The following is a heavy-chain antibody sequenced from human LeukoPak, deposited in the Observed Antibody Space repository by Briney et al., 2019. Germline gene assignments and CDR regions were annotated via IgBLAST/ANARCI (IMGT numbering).Heavy chain of an antibody. CDR1: GGSISSSSSY. D-gene: IGHD4-11*01. CDR3: ARLTTVTTPLDY. CDR2: IYYSGST. J-gene: IGHJ4*02. V-gene: IGHV4-39*01. Sequence: SETLSLTCTVSGGSISSSSSYWGWIRQPPGKGLEWIGSIYYSGSTYYNPSLKSRVTISVDTSKNQFSLKLISVTAADTAVYYCARLTTVTTPLDYWGQGTLVTVSS.